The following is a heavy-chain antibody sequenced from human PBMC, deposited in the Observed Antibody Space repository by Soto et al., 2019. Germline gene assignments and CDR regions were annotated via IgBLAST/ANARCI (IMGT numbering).Heavy chain of an antibody. V-gene: IGHV3-33*01. CDR2: IWYDGSNK. CDR1: GFTFSSYG. Sequence: GGSLRLSCAASGFTFSSYGMHWVRQAPGKGLEWVAVIWYDGSNKYYADSVKGRFTISRDNSKNTLYLQMNSLRAEDTAVYYCARAASYDSSGYYYSLDYWGQGTLVTVS. D-gene: IGHD3-22*01. CDR3: ARAASYDSSGYYYSLDY. J-gene: IGHJ4*02.